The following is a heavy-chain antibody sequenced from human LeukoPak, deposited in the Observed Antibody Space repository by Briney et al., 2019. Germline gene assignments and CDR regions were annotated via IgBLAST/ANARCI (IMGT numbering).Heavy chain of an antibody. V-gene: IGHV3-30*02. CDR2: IQYDGSKK. D-gene: IGHD3-10*01. CDR3: AKDIGSYYDY. Sequence: GGSLRLSCVASGFTFSSNGMHWVRQAPGKGLEWVTFIQYDGSKKYYADSVKGRFTISRDNSKNTLYLEINSLRAEDTAVYYCAKDIGSYYDYWGQGILVTVSS. CDR1: GFTFSSNG. J-gene: IGHJ4*02.